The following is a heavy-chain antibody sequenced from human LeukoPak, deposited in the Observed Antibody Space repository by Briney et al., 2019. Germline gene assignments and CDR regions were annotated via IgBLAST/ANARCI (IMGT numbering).Heavy chain of an antibody. J-gene: IGHJ4*02. D-gene: IGHD3-3*01. CDR2: INPNSGGT. CDR1: GYTFTGYY. CDR3: ARGSIRFLEWLTRRPYFDY. Sequence: ASVKVSCKASGYTFTGYYMHWVRQAPGQGLEWMGWINPNSGGTNYAQKFQGRVTMTRDTSISTAYMELSRLRSDDTAVYYCARGSIRFLEWLTRRPYFDYWGQGTLVTVSS. V-gene: IGHV1-2*02.